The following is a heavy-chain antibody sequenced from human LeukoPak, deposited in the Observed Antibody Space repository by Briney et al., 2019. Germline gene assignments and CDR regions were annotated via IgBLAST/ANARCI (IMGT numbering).Heavy chain of an antibody. Sequence: PSETLSLTCTVSGGSISSTNYYWTWIRQPAGKGLEWIGRIYSSGSTNYNPSLKSRVTISVDTSKNQFSLKLSSVTAADTAVYYCARKIVGATGFSYYYYYMDVWGKGTTVTVSS. V-gene: IGHV4-61*02. CDR2: IYSSGST. CDR3: ARKIVGATGFSYYYYYMDV. CDR1: GGSISSTNYY. J-gene: IGHJ6*03. D-gene: IGHD1-26*01.